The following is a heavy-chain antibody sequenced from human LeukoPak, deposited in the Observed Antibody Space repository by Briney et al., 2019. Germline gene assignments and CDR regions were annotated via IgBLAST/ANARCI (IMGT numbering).Heavy chain of an antibody. CDR3: ARGYYYDSSKFDY. CDR2: IIPIFGTA. V-gene: IGHV1-69*01. J-gene: IGHJ4*02. Sequence: RISCKGSGYNFTGHWISWVRQAPGQGLEWMGGIIPIFGTANYAQKFQGRVTITADESTSTAYMELSSLRSEDTAVYYCARGYYYDSSKFDYWGQGTLVTVSS. D-gene: IGHD3-22*01. CDR1: GYNFTGHW.